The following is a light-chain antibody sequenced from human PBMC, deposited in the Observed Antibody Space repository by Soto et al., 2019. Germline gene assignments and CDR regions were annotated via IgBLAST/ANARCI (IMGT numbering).Light chain of an antibody. V-gene: IGKV2-28*01. CDR1: QSLLESTGNNY. CDR3: MQGQQIPLN. CDR2: RGS. J-gene: IGKJ5*01. Sequence: DVVVTQSPLSLPVTPGESASMSCRSSQSLLESTGNNYVDWYVQKPGQPPQLLLYRGSNRASGVPERFSGNGPVTGVTLKNSRVEADDVGLYYCMQGQQIPLNFGQGTRLEIK.